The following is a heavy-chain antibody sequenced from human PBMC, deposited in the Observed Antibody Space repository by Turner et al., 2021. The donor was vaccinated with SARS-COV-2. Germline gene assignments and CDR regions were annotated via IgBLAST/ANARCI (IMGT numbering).Heavy chain of an antibody. D-gene: IGHD1-26*01. CDR2: IWYDGSNK. J-gene: IGHJ4*02. V-gene: IGHV3-33*01. CDR1: GFTFSSYG. CDR3: ATGSGSYYFSPTYYFDY. Sequence: QVQLVESGGGGVQPGRSLRLPCAATGFTFSSYGMHWVRQAPGKGLEWLAVIWYDGSNKYNADSVKGRFTISRDKSKNTLYLKMNSLRAEDTAVYYCATGSGSYYFSPTYYFDYWGQGTLVTVSS.